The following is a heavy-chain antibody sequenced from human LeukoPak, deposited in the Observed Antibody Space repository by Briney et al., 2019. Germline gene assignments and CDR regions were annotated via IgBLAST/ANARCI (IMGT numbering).Heavy chain of an antibody. CDR2: ISSSSSYI. CDR3: ARAYCSGGSCYSGYYMDV. V-gene: IGHV3-21*01. J-gene: IGHJ6*03. D-gene: IGHD2-15*01. CDR1: GFTFSSYS. Sequence: GGSLRLSCAASGFTFSSYSMNWVRQAPGKGLEWVSSISSSSSYIYYADSVKGRFTISRDNARNSLYLQMNSLRAEDTAVYYCARAYCSGGSCYSGYYMDVWGKGTTVTVSS.